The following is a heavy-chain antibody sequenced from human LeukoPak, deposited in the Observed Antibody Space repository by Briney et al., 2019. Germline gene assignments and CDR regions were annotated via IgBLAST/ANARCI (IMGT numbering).Heavy chain of an antibody. J-gene: IGHJ4*02. CDR1: GFTFSTYW. CDR3: ARDRGGGSFDY. Sequence: GGSLRLSCAASGFTFSTYWMSWVRQAPGEGLESVAKIKEDGSDKYYVDSVKGRFTISRDNGKNSLYLQMNSLRAEDTAVYYCARDRGGGSFDYWGQGTLVTVSS. D-gene: IGHD2-15*01. V-gene: IGHV3-7*01. CDR2: IKEDGSDK.